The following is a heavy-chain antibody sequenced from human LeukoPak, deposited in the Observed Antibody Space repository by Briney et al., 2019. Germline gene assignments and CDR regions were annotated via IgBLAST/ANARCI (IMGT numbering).Heavy chain of an antibody. CDR2: INHSEST. CDR3: ARGLSYYDFWSGLNLNWFDP. D-gene: IGHD3-3*01. J-gene: IGHJ5*02. Sequence: SETLSLTCAVYGGSFSGYYWSWIREPPGKGLEWIGEINHSESTNYNPSLKSRVTISVDTSKNQFSLKLSSVTAADTAVYYCARGLSYYDFWSGLNLNWFDPWGQGTLVSVSS. V-gene: IGHV4-34*01. CDR1: GGSFSGYY.